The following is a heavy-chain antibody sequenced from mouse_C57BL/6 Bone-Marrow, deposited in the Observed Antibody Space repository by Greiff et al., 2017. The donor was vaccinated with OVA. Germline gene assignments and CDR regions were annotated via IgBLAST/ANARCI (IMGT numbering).Heavy chain of an antibody. D-gene: IGHD2-14*01. Sequence: VQLQQPGAELVRPGSSVKLSCKASGYTFTSYWMDWVKQRPGQGLEWIGNIYPSDSETHYNQKFKDKATLTVDKSSSTAYMQLSSLTSEDSAVYYCARRGGTPYFDYWGQGTTLTVSS. V-gene: IGHV1-61*01. CDR3: ARRGGTPYFDY. CDR2: IYPSDSET. J-gene: IGHJ2*01. CDR1: GYTFTSYW.